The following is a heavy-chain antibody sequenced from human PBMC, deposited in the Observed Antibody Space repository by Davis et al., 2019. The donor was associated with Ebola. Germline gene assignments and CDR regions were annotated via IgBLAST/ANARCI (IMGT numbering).Heavy chain of an antibody. CDR3: ARLEVAAGYYYYYGMDV. Sequence: GGSLRLSCAVSGFTVSSYYMSWVRQAPGKGLEWVAVIYSGGSTYYADSVKGRFTISSDNSKNTPYLQMNSLSAEDTAVYYCARLEVAAGYYYYYGMDVWGQGTTVTVSS. CDR2: IYSGGST. J-gene: IGHJ6*02. V-gene: IGHV3-66*01. D-gene: IGHD6-19*01. CDR1: GFTVSSYY.